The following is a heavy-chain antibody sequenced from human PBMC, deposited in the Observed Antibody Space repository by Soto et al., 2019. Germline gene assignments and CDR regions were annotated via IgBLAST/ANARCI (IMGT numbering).Heavy chain of an antibody. D-gene: IGHD5-12*01. CDR3: HGYGY. CDR1: GFTVTINY. J-gene: IGHJ4*02. Sequence: EVQVVESGGGLIQPGGSLRLSCAVPGFTVTINYMSWVRQAPGKGLEWVSVIYSGGTIYYADSVKGRFTISRDTSKNTLYLQINSLRGEDTAVYYCHGYGYWGQGTLVTVSS. V-gene: IGHV3-53*01. CDR2: IYSGGTI.